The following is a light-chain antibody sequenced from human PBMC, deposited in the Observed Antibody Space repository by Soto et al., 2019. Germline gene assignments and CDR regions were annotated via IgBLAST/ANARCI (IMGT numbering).Light chain of an antibody. CDR2: DAS. V-gene: IGKV3-20*01. CDR1: QSVDGN. CDR3: QQYGSSPRT. J-gene: IGKJ1*01. Sequence: EILMTQSPATLSVSPGERATLSCRASQSVDGNLAWYQQKPGQAPRLLIYDASNRATGIPDRFSGSGSGTDFTLTISRLEPEDFAVYYCQQYGSSPRTFGQGTKVDIK.